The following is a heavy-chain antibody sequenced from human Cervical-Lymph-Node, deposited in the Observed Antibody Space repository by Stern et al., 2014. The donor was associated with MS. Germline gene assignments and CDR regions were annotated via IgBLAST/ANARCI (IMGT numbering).Heavy chain of an antibody. Sequence: VQLVESGGGLLQPGGSLRLSCGASGFTFSTYWMHWVRQGPGKGLVWVSLINSGGGGTSYTDSVRGRFTISRDNAKNTVDLQMTSLRAEDTAVYYWARSSGASGDAMDVWGQGTTVTVPS. J-gene: IGHJ6*02. D-gene: IGHD2-15*01. CDR3: ARSSGASGDAMDV. V-gene: IGHV3-74*02. CDR2: INSGGGGT. CDR1: GFTFSTYW.